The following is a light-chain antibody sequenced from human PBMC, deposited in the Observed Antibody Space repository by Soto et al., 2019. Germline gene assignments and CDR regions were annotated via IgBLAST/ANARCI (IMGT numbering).Light chain of an antibody. V-gene: IGKV3-15*01. CDR2: DAS. J-gene: IGKJ4*01. CDR3: QQFNNWPLT. CDR1: QSVSSN. Sequence: EIVLTQSPATLSLSPGERATLSCRASQSVSSNLVWYQQKPGQAPRLLIYDASTRATGIPARFSGSGSGAEFTLTISSLQSEDFAVYYCQQFNNWPLTFGGGTKVDIK.